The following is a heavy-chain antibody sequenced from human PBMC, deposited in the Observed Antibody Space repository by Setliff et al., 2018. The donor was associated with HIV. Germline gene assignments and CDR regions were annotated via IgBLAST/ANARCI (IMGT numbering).Heavy chain of an antibody. CDR3: ARCMTMTGNWFDP. D-gene: IGHD3-22*01. V-gene: IGHV1-2*02. J-gene: IGHJ5*02. CDR2: INPNSGGT. Sequence: ASVKVSCKASGYTFTGYYMHWVRQAPGQGLEWMGWINPNSGGTNYAQKFQGRVTMTRDTSISTAYMELSSLRSDDTAVYYCARCMTMTGNWFDPWGQGTLGTSPQ. CDR1: GYTFTGYY.